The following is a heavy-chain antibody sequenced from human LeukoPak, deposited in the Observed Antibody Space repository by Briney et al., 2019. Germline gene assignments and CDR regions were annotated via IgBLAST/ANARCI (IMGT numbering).Heavy chain of an antibody. J-gene: IGHJ6*02. CDR3: PKDRDNFAWLFRPYYYSGMDV. CDR2: ISYDGSNK. Sequence: GGSLRLSCAASGFTFSSYGMHWVRQAPGKGLEWVAVISYDGSNKYYADSVKGRFTISRDNSKNTLYLQMNSLRAEDTAVYYGPKDRDNFAWLFRPYYYSGMDVWG. D-gene: IGHD3-9*01. V-gene: IGHV3-30*18. CDR1: GFTFSSYG.